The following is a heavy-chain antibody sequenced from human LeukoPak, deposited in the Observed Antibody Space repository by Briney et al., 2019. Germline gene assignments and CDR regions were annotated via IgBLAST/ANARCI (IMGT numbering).Heavy chain of an antibody. V-gene: IGHV5-51*01. J-gene: IGHJ4*02. Sequence: GESLKISCQASGYNFTRYWIGWVRQMPGKGLEWMGLLYPRDSDTRYSPSFQGQVTFSADNSINTAYHQWSSLRASDTAIYYCARQMGVASRKNYFDSWGQGTLVTVSA. CDR1: GYNFTRYW. CDR3: ARQMGVASRKNYFDS. D-gene: IGHD5-12*01. CDR2: LYPRDSDT.